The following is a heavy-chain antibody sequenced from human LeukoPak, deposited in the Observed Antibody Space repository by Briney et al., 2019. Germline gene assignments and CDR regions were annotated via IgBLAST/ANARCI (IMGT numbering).Heavy chain of an antibody. J-gene: IGHJ5*02. CDR2: IYHSGST. CDR1: GGSISSGGYS. V-gene: IGHV4-30-2*01. Sequence: SQTLSLTCAVSGGSISSGGYSWGWIRQPPGKGLEWIGYIYHSGSTYYNPSLKSRVNISVDRSKNQYSLKLSSVTAADTAVYYCARGGSIPGWFDPWGQGTLVTVSS. D-gene: IGHD1-26*01. CDR3: ARGGSIPGWFDP.